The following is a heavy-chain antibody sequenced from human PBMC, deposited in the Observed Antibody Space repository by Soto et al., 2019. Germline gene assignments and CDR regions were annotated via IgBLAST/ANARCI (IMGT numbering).Heavy chain of an antibody. CDR1: GGTFSSYA. J-gene: IGHJ4*02. V-gene: IGHV1-69*06. Sequence: SVKVSCKASGGTFSSYAISWVRQAPGQGLEWMGGIIPIFGTANYAQKFQGRVTITADKSTSTAYMELSSLRSEDTAVYYCARDRLGYYDSFDYWGQGTLVTVS. CDR2: IIPIFGTA. CDR3: ARDRLGYYDSFDY. D-gene: IGHD3-22*01.